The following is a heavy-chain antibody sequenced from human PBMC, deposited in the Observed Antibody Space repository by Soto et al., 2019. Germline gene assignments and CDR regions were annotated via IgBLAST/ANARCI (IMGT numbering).Heavy chain of an antibody. D-gene: IGHD6-13*01. Sequence: GGSLRLSCAASGFTFSSYAMHWVRQAPGKGLEWVAVISYDGSNKYYADSVKGRFTISRDNSKNTLYLQMNSLRAEDTAVYYCATSSGIAAAVYYYYGREGWGQVTTVTVS. CDR3: ATSSGIAAAVYYYYGREG. CDR1: GFTFSSYA. J-gene: IGHJ6*02. CDR2: ISYDGSNK. V-gene: IGHV3-30-3*01.